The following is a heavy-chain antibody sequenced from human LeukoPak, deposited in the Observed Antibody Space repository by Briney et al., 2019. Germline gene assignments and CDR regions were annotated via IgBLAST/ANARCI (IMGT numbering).Heavy chain of an antibody. Sequence: PSETLSLTWSVAAGSVSSYDWSWVRPPAGKGLGWVGSIYYAGNTTYNPSLTSRVTISIAASQNPFSLTLSSVTAPDTAVYSCARESLPYIPGANWFDPWGQGTLVTVSS. CDR2: IYYAGNT. J-gene: IGHJ5*02. D-gene: IGHD1-1*01. CDR1: AGSVSSYD. V-gene: IGHV4-59*02. CDR3: ARESLPYIPGANWFDP.